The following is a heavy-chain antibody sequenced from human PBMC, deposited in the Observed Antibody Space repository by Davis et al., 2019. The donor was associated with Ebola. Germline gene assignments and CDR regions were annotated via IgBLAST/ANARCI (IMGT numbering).Heavy chain of an antibody. V-gene: IGHV1-46*01. D-gene: IGHD4-11*01. J-gene: IGHJ3*01. CDR2: INPSDGNT. CDR3: ARDDTGYSSNLGRFRDHPFDL. CDR1: GYTFTSYY. Sequence: AASVKVSCKASGYTFTSYYMHWVRQAPGQGLEWTGIINPSDGNTNYAQKFQGRVTMTRATSTTTVYMELSSLRSEDTAVYYCARDDTGYSSNLGRFRDHPFDLWGQGTMVTVSS.